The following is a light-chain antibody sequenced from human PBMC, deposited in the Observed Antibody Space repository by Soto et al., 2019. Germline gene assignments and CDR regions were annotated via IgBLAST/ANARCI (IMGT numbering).Light chain of an antibody. V-gene: IGKV1-9*01. J-gene: IGKJ4*01. Sequence: DIQLTQSPSFLPASVGDRVTITCRASQGISSYLAWYQQKPGKAPKLLIYAASTLQSGVPSGFSGSGSGTEFTLTISSLQPEDFATYYCQQLDSYPLTFGGGTKVDIK. CDR3: QQLDSYPLT. CDR1: QGISSY. CDR2: AAS.